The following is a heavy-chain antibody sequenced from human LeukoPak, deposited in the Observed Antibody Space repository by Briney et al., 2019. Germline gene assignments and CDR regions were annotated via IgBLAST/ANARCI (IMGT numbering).Heavy chain of an antibody. CDR1: GFTFDDYA. Sequence: SLRLSCAASGFTFDDYAMHWVRQAPGKGLEWVSGISWNSGSIGYADSVKGRFTISRDNAKNSLYLQMNSLRAEDMALYYCAKDKAPYYGSGRGYYFDYWGQGTLVTVSS. CDR3: AKDKAPYYGSGRGYYFDY. CDR2: ISWNSGSI. V-gene: IGHV3-9*03. D-gene: IGHD3-10*01. J-gene: IGHJ4*02.